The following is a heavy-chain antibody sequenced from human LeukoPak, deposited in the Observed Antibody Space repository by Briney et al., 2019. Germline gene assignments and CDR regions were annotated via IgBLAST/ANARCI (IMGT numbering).Heavy chain of an antibody. V-gene: IGHV3-7*01. J-gene: IGHJ6*03. CDR2: IKQDGSEK. D-gene: IGHD6-13*01. Sequence: PGGSLRLSCAASGFTFSSYWMSWVRQAPGKGLEWVANIKQDGSEKYYVDSVKGRFTISRDNAKNSLYLQMNSLRAEDTAVYYCARDFEGSSWYYYYYYMDVWGKGTTVTVSS. CDR3: ARDFEGSSWYYYYYYMDV. CDR1: GFTFSSYW.